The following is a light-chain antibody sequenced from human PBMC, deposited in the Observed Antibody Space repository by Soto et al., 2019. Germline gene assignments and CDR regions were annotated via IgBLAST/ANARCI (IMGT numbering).Light chain of an antibody. Sequence: DIQLTQSPSFLSASVGDRVTITCRASQGIGSYLAWYQQKPGKAPNLLIYVASTLQNGVPSRFSGSGSGTLFTLTVRSLQPEDVETYYCQQVSRYPYTFGQGTKLEIK. CDR2: VAS. CDR1: QGIGSY. V-gene: IGKV1-9*01. CDR3: QQVSRYPYT. J-gene: IGKJ2*01.